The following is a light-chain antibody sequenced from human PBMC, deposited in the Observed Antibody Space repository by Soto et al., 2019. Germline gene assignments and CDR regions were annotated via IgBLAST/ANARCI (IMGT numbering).Light chain of an antibody. Sequence: EIVLTQSPGTLSLSPWERATLSCRASPSVSSSYLAWYQQKPGQAPRLLIYGASSRAAGIPDRGSGSGSGTDFTLTIRKLEPEDVAVYYCQQYCSSGTFGQGTKVDIK. CDR1: PSVSSSY. V-gene: IGKV3-20*01. CDR2: GAS. CDR3: QQYCSSGT. J-gene: IGKJ1*01.